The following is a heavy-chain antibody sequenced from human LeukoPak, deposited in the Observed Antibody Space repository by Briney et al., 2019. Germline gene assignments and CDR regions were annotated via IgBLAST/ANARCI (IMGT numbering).Heavy chain of an antibody. V-gene: IGHV4-59*12. CDR2: FHNSGTS. D-gene: IGHD1-14*01. Sequence: SETLSLTCTVSDDSISDYYRGWIRQPPGKGLEWIGYFHNSGTSTYNPSLKSRVTISVDKSKNQFSLKLSSVTAADTAVYYCARGTGRRSGNWFDPWGQGTLVTVSS. J-gene: IGHJ5*02. CDR1: DDSISDYY. CDR3: ARGTGRRSGNWFDP.